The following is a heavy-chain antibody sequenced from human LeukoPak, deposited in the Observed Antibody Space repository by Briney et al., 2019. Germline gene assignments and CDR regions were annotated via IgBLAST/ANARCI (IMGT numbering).Heavy chain of an antibody. J-gene: IGHJ6*02. D-gene: IGHD4-17*01. CDR3: AREDPQTTVPKGLDV. V-gene: IGHV4-59*01. Sequence: PSETLSLTCTVSGGSISTFYWSWLRQPPGKGLEWIGYIYYSESTNYNPSLKSRVTISVDTSKNQFSLRLSSVTAADTAVYYCAREDPQTTVPKGLDVWGQGTTVTVSS. CDR1: GGSISTFY. CDR2: IYYSEST.